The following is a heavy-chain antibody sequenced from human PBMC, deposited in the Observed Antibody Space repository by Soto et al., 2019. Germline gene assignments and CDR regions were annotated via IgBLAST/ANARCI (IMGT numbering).Heavy chain of an antibody. CDR1: GFSFSNAW. J-gene: IGHJ4*02. CDR2: IKSRADGGTT. V-gene: IGHV3-15*01. D-gene: IGHD3-16*01. Sequence: EVQLVESGGDFVKPGGSLRVSCAVSGFSFSNAWMSWVRQAPGKGREWVGRIKSRADGGTTDYTAPVKGRFTISRDDSKHTVFLQMNSLKTEDPAVYYCTAHLGECFPLDYWGQGTLVTVPS. CDR3: TAHLGECFPLDY.